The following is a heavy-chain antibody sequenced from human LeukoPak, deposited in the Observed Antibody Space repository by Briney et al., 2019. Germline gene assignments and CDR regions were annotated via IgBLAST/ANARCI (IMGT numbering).Heavy chain of an antibody. D-gene: IGHD3-10*01. CDR1: GFTFSSYW. J-gene: IGHJ4*02. Sequence: GGSLRLSCAASGFTFSSYWMSWVRQAPGKGLEWVSAISGSGGSTYYADSVKGRFTISRDNSKNTLYLQMNSLRAEDTAVYYCAKDISPSMVRGVITSSDYWGQGTLVTVSS. CDR3: AKDISPSMVRGVITSSDY. V-gene: IGHV3-23*01. CDR2: ISGSGGST.